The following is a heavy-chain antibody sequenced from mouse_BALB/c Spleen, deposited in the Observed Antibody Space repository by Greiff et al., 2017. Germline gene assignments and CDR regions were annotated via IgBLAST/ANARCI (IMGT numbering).Heavy chain of an antibody. CDR2: IYPGDGDT. Sequence: VQLQQSGPELVKPGASVKISCKASGYAFSSSWMNWVKQRPGQGLEWIGRIYPGDGDTNYNGKFKGKATLTADKSSSTAYMQLSSLTSVDSAVYFCARWDYGRAMDYWGQGTSVTVSS. V-gene: IGHV1-82*01. CDR3: ARWDYGRAMDY. CDR1: GYAFSSSW. J-gene: IGHJ4*01. D-gene: IGHD1-1*01.